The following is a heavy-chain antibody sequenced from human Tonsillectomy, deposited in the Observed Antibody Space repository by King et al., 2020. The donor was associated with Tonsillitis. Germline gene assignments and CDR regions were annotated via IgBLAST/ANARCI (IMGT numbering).Heavy chain of an antibody. Sequence: VQLVESGGGVVQPGRSLTLSCAASGFTFSNYGMHWVRQAPGKGLEWVAVFWADGNTKKYADSVKGRFAISKDNSENTLYLQMNSLRAEDTAVYYCASDRGGSPFDYWGQGTLVTVSS. V-gene: IGHV3-33*08. J-gene: IGHJ4*02. D-gene: IGHD2-15*01. CDR3: ASDRGGSPFDY. CDR2: FWADGNTK. CDR1: GFTFSNYG.